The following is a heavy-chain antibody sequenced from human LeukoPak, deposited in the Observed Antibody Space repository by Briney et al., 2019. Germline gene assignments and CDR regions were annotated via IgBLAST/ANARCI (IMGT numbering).Heavy chain of an antibody. J-gene: IGHJ4*02. CDR3: ASGYYDNGRYPPYFDY. CDR1: GFTFGDYY. CDR2: ISSRGSTI. D-gene: IGHD3-22*01. Sequence: PGGSLRPSCAASGFTFGDYYMNWIRQAPGKGLEWVSYISSRGSTIYYADSVKGRFTISRDSAKNSLYLQMNSLRAEDTAVYYCASGYYDNGRYPPYFDYWGQGTLVTVSS. V-gene: IGHV3-11*04.